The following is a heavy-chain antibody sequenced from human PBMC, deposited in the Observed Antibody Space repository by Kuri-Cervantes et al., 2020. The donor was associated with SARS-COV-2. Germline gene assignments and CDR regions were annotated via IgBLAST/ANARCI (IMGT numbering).Heavy chain of an antibody. J-gene: IGHJ6*03. Sequence: ASVKVSCKPADDTFSSYGFSWARQAPGQGLEWMGWISPYNHNTKYAEKLQGRATMTTDTSTSTAYMELRGLRSDDTAVYYCARVRGSKYYYGSRYYYYYMDVWGQGTTVTVSS. CDR3: ARVRGSKYYYGSRYYYYYMDV. D-gene: IGHD3-10*01. CDR2: ISPYNHNT. V-gene: IGHV1-18*01. CDR1: DDTFSSYG.